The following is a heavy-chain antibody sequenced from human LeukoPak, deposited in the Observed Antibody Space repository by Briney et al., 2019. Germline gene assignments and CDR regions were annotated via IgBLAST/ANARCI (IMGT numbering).Heavy chain of an antibody. CDR1: GGTFSSYT. J-gene: IGHJ4*02. CDR3: ARADRSYCYGSGSPLY. Sequence: SVKVSCKASGGTFSSYTISWVRQAPGQGLEWMGRIIPILGIANYAQKFQGRVTITADKSTSTAYMELSSLRSEDTAVYYCARADRSYCYGSGSPLYWGQGTLVTVSS. D-gene: IGHD3-10*01. CDR2: IIPILGIA. V-gene: IGHV1-69*02.